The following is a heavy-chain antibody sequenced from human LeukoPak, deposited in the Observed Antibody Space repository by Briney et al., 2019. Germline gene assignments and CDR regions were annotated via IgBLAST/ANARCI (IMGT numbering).Heavy chain of an antibody. J-gene: IGHJ4*02. CDR2: VYYSGST. CDR3: ATFLGKKDY. D-gene: IGHD3-16*01. CDR1: GGSISSYY. V-gene: IGHV4-59*01. Sequence: SETLSLTCTVSGGSISSYYWSWIRQPPGKGLEWIGYVYYSGSTNYNPSLKSRVTISVDTSKNQFSLKLSSVTAADTAVYYCATFLGKKDYWGQGTLVTVSS.